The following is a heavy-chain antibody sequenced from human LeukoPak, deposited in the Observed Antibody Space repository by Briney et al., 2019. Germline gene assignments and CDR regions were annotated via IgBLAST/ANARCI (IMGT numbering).Heavy chain of an antibody. D-gene: IGHD3-22*01. V-gene: IGHV5-10-1*01. Sequence: GESLKISCNGAGYIFTSYWISWVRQMPGKGLEWMGRIDPSDSYTNYSPSFQGHVTISADKSISTAYLQWSSLKASDTAMYYCARHDRRGQDHYDSRGYSYWGQGTLVTVSS. CDR2: IDPSDSYT. CDR1: GYIFTSYW. J-gene: IGHJ4*02. CDR3: ARHDRRGQDHYDSRGYSY.